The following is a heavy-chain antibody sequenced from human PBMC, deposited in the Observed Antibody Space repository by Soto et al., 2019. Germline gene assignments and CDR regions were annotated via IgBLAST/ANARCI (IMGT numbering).Heavy chain of an antibody. CDR1: GFTFISYG. CDR3: AKDGGGSGWTFDY. J-gene: IGHJ4*02. CDR2: ISYDGSNK. V-gene: IGHV3-30*18. D-gene: IGHD6-19*01. Sequence: QVQLVESGGSVVQPGRSLRLSCAASGFTFISYGMHWVRQAPSKGLEWVAVISYDGSNKYYADSVKGRFTISRDNSKNTLYLQMKSLRAEDTSVYYCAKDGGGSGWTFDYWGQGTLVTVSS.